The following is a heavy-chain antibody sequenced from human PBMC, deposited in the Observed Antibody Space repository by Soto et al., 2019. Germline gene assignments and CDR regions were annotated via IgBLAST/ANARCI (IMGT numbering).Heavy chain of an antibody. CDR2: IYYSGST. CDR1: GGSISSYY. J-gene: IGHJ4*02. CDR3: SSAVLPATAPFDY. Sequence: QVQLQESGPRLVKPSETLSLTCIVSGGSISSYYWSWIRQPPGKGLEWIGYIYYSGSTNYNPSLKSRVTISVDTSKVQFSLKLSSVTAADTAVYYCSSAVLPATAPFDYWGQGTLVTVSS. D-gene: IGHD2-2*01. V-gene: IGHV4-59*01.